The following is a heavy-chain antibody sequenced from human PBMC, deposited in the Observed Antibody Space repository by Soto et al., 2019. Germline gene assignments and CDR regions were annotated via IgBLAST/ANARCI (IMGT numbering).Heavy chain of an antibody. CDR2: IYYSGST. D-gene: IGHD6-19*01. Sequence: PSETLSLTCTVSGGSISSSSYYWGWIRQPPGKGLEWIGSIYYSGSTYYNPSPKSRVTISVDTSKNQFSLKLSSVTAADTAVYYCARGRPSHSSGWLYFDYWGQGTLVTVSS. CDR1: GGSISSSSYY. CDR3: ARGRPSHSSGWLYFDY. V-gene: IGHV4-39*07. J-gene: IGHJ4*02.